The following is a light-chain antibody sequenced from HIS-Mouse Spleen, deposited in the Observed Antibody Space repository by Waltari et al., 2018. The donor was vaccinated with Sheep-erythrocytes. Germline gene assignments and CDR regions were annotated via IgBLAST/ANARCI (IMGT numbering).Light chain of an antibody. V-gene: IGKV3-15*01. Sequence: EIVMTQSPATLSVSPGERAPLSCRASQSVSRNLAWYQQKPGQAPRLLIYGASNRATGIPARFSGSGSGTEFTLTISSMQSEDFAVYYCQQYNNWPPLTFGGGTKVEIK. CDR3: QQYNNWPPLT. J-gene: IGKJ4*01. CDR1: QSVSRN. CDR2: GAS.